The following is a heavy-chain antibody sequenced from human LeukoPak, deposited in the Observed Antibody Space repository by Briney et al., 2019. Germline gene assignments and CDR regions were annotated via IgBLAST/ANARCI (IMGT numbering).Heavy chain of an antibody. D-gene: IGHD1-1*01. J-gene: IGHJ4*02. Sequence: ETLSLTRTVSGGSISSYYWSWIRQPPGKGLEWIGEINHSGSTNYNPSLKSRVTISVDTSKNQFSLKLSSVTAADTAVYYSARGGDWNPFDYWGQGILVTVSS. V-gene: IGHV4-34*01. CDR2: INHSGST. CDR3: ARGGDWNPFDY. CDR1: GGSISSYY.